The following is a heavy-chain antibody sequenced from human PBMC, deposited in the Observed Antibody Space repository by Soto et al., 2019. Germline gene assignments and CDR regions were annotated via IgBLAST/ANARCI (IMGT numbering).Heavy chain of an antibody. CDR2: INHSGST. D-gene: IGHD6-13*01. CDR3: ARIAAAGRCDY. Sequence: QVQLQQWGAGLLKPSETLSLTCAVYGGSFSGYYWSWIRQPPGKGLEWIGEINHSGSTNYNPSLKSRVTISVDTSKNQFSLKLSSVTGADTAVYYCARIAAAGRCDYWGQGTLVTVSS. CDR1: GGSFSGYY. V-gene: IGHV4-34*01. J-gene: IGHJ4*02.